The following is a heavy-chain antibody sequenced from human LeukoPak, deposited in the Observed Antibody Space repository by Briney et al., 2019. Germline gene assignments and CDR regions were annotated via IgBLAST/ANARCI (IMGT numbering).Heavy chain of an antibody. J-gene: IGHJ5*02. CDR1: GGSISSGGYS. V-gene: IGHV4-31*03. Sequence: PSETLSLTCTVSGGSISSGGYSWSWIRQHPGKGLEWIGYIYYSGSTYYNPSLKSRVTISVDTSKNQFSLKLSSVTAADTAVYYCARGNEDYGDYDGDRYNWFDPWGQGTLVTVSS. D-gene: IGHD4-17*01. CDR3: ARGNEDYGDYDGDRYNWFDP. CDR2: IYYSGST.